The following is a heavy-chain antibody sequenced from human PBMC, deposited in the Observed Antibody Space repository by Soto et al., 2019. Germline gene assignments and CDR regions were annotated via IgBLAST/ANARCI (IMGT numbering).Heavy chain of an antibody. CDR1: GFTFSSYG. Sequence: GGSLRLSCAASGFTFSSYGMHWVRQAPGKGLEWVAVISYDGSNKYYADSVKGRFTISRDNSKNTLYLQMNSLRAEDTAVYYCAKALDYVLTPLPHHYRLAVWGQGTTVTVSS. V-gene: IGHV3-30*18. D-gene: IGHD4-17*01. CDR2: ISYDGSNK. CDR3: AKALDYVLTPLPHHYRLAV. J-gene: IGHJ6*02.